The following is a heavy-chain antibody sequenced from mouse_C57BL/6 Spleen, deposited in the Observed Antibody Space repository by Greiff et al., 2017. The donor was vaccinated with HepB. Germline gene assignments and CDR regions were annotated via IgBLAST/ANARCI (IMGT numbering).Heavy chain of an antibody. CDR2: ISSGSSTI. CDR1: GFTFSDYG. V-gene: IGHV5-17*01. J-gene: IGHJ2*01. CDR3: ARGPGHYYGSLDY. Sequence: EVKLVESGGGLVKPGGSLKLSCAASGFTFSDYGMHWVRQAPEKGLEWVAYISSGSSTIYYADTVKGRFTISRDNAKNTLFLQMTSLRSEDTAMYYCARGPGHYYGSLDYWGQGTTLTVSS. D-gene: IGHD1-1*01.